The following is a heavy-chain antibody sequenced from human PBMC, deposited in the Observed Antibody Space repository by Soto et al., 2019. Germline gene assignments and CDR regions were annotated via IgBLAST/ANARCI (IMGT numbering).Heavy chain of an antibody. D-gene: IGHD2-15*01. J-gene: IGHJ4*02. CDR3: ARGQWSDRLLN. CDR2: IYYSGST. CDR1: GESLSYYY. Sequence: SETLSLTCAVYGESLSYYYWSWIRQSPGQGLEWIGEIYYSGSTNYNPSLKSRATISAVSSANQFSLKLNSVTAADTAVYYCARGQWSDRLLNWGRG. V-gene: IGHV4-34*01.